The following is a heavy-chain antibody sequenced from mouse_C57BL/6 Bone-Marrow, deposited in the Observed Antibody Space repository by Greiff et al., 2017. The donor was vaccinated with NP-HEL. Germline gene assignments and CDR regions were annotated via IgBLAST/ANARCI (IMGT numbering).Heavy chain of an antibody. CDR1: EYEFPSHD. CDR3: ARPPSHYYGSSPWYFDV. D-gene: IGHD1-1*01. Sequence: DVQLQESGGGLVQPGESLKLSCESNEYEFPSHDMSWVRKTPEKRLELVAAINSDGGSTYYPDTMERRFIISRDNTKKTLYLQMSSLRSEDTALYYCARPPSHYYGSSPWYFDVWGTGTTVTVSS. V-gene: IGHV5-2*01. CDR2: INSDGGST. J-gene: IGHJ1*03.